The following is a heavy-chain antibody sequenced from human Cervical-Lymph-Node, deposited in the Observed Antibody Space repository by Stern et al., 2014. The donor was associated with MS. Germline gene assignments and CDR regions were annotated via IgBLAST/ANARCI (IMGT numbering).Heavy chain of an antibody. CDR3: ARQSGSALDY. J-gene: IGHJ4*02. D-gene: IGHD1-1*01. Sequence: QVQLVESGGGVVQPEKSLRLSCAASGFTFNTYTMHWVRQAPGKGLEWVALISDDGSNTHYADSVAGRFTISRDNSKNTLYLQMNSLRPDDTAVYYCARQSGSALDYWGQGTLVTVSS. CDR2: ISDDGSNT. CDR1: GFTFNTYT. V-gene: IGHV3-30*01.